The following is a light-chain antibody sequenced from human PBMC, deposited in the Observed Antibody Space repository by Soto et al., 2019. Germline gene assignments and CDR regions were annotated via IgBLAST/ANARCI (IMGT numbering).Light chain of an antibody. V-gene: IGKV1-39*01. CDR2: AAS. Sequence: DIQMTQSPSSLSASVGDRVTITCRTSQTISDYLNWYHHKPGKAPKLLISAASSLQSGVPSRFSGSGSGTDFTLTISSLQAEDFATYYCQQSYSTLTFGPGTKVDIK. J-gene: IGKJ3*01. CDR1: QTISDY. CDR3: QQSYSTLT.